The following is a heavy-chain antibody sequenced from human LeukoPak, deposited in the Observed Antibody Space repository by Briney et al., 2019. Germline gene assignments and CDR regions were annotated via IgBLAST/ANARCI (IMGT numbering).Heavy chain of an antibody. CDR2: ISGSGGST. CDR3: AKYLRYGSRTYYFDY. Sequence: GGSLRLSYAASGFTFSSYAMSWVRQAPGKGLEWVSAISGSGGSTYYADSVKGRFTISRDNSKNTLYLQMNSLRAEDTAVYYCAKYLRYGSRTYYFDYWGQGTLVTVSS. V-gene: IGHV3-23*01. J-gene: IGHJ4*02. D-gene: IGHD2-2*01. CDR1: GFTFSSYA.